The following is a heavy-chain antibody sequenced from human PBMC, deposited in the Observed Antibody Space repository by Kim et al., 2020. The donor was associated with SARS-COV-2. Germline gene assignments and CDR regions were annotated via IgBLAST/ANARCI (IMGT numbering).Heavy chain of an antibody. Sequence: NSAQKFQGRVTITADEATCTAYMELSSLRSGDTAVYYCSGTWAGYDAFDIWGQGTMVTVSS. J-gene: IGHJ3*02. CDR3: SGTWAGYDAFDI. D-gene: IGHD3-9*01. V-gene: IGHV1-69*01.